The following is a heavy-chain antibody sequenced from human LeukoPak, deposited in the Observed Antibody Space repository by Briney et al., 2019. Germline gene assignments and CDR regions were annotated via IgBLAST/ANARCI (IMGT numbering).Heavy chain of an antibody. V-gene: IGHV3-30*03. D-gene: IGHD5-12*01. Sequence: GGSLRLSCAASGFTFSSYGMHWVRQAPGKGLEWLAVISYDGSKKYYGDSVKGRFTNSRDNSKNTLYLQMNSLRAEDTAVYYCARIHSGFDPPYSYYGMDVWGRGTTVTVSS. CDR1: GFTFSSYG. CDR3: ARIHSGFDPPYSYYGMDV. J-gene: IGHJ6*04. CDR2: ISYDGSKK.